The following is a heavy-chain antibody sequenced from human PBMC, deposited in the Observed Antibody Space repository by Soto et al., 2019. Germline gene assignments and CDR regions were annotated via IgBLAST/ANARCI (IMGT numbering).Heavy chain of an antibody. Sequence: EVQVLESGGGLVQPGGSLRLSCEASGFTFSSYAMSWVRQAPGKGLEWVSGISGSGGGTYYADSVKGRFTISRDNSKNTLYLQMNSLRADDTAVYYCARGRIGPDYWGQGTLVTVSS. V-gene: IGHV3-23*01. J-gene: IGHJ4*02. CDR1: GFTFSSYA. CDR3: ARGRIGPDY. CDR2: ISGSGGGT.